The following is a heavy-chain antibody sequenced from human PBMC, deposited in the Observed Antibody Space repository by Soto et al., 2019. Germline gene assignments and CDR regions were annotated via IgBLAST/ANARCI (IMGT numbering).Heavy chain of an antibody. V-gene: IGHV3-21*01. D-gene: IGHD6-13*01. Sequence: EVQLVESGGGLVKPGGSLRLSCAASGFNFSSYSMNWVRQAPGKGLEWVSSISRSSSNIYYVDSVKGRFTISRDNAKNSLYLQMNSLRAADTAVYYCARDLNGAAAGTGYYYYGMDVWGPGTTVTVSS. CDR3: ARDLNGAAAGTGYYYYGMDV. CDR2: ISRSSSNI. CDR1: GFNFSSYS. J-gene: IGHJ6*02.